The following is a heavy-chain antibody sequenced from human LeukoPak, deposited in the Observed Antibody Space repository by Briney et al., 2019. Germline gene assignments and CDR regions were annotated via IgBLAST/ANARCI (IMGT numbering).Heavy chain of an antibody. J-gene: IGHJ4*02. CDR2: IYHSGRT. V-gene: IGHV4-39*02. CDR1: GGSISSSSYY. D-gene: IGHD4-23*01. Sequence: SETLSLTCTVSGGSISSSSYYWGWLRQPPGKGLEWIGSIYHSGRTYYNPSLKSRVTMSVDTSRSQFSLKLNSVTAADTAVYYCGGDGGMSIEKAFDYWGQGTLVTVSS. CDR3: GGDGGMSIEKAFDY.